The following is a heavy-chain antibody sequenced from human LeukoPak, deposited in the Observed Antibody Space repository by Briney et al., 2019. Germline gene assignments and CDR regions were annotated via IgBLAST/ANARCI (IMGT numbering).Heavy chain of an antibody. CDR3: AKASTFPRVVTAPLDY. CDR2: ISGSGGST. J-gene: IGHJ4*02. Sequence: GGSLRLSCAASGFTFSSYWMHWVRQAPGKGLEWVSTISGSGGSTYYADSVKGRFTISRDNSKNTLYLQMNSLRAEDTAVYYCAKASTFPRVVTAPLDYWGQGTLVTVSS. V-gene: IGHV3-23*01. D-gene: IGHD2-21*02. CDR1: GFTFSSYW.